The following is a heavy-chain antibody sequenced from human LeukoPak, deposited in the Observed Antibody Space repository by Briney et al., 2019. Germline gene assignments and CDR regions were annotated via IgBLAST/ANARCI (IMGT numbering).Heavy chain of an antibody. V-gene: IGHV4-39*07. D-gene: IGHD6-19*01. CDR2: IYHSGST. J-gene: IGHJ6*02. Sequence: SETLSLTCTVSGGSISSGDYYWSWIRQPPGKGLEWIGEIYHSGSTNYNPSLKSRVTISVDKSKNQFSLKLSSVTAADTAVYYCAAIHSGYSSGWYGYYYGMDVWGQGTTVTVSS. CDR3: AAIHSGYSSGWYGYYYGMDV. CDR1: GGSISSGDYY.